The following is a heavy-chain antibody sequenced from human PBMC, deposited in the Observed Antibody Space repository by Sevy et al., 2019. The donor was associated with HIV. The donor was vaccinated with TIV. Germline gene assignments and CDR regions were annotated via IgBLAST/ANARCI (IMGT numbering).Heavy chain of an antibody. CDR1: GGSINSDH. CDR2: FYYTGGT. J-gene: IGHJ3*02. V-gene: IGHV4-59*08. CDR3: ARRNDFDI. Sequence: SETLSLTCTVSGGSINSDHWNWIRQPPGKGLEWIGYFYYTGGTNYNPSLKNRVTISVDKNKNQSSLKLTSVTAADTAVYYCARRNDFDIWGQGTMVTVSS.